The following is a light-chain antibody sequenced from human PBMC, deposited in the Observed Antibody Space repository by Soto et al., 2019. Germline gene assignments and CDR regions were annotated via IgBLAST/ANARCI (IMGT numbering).Light chain of an antibody. CDR3: QSYDTSLTAVV. CDR2: GNS. V-gene: IGLV1-40*01. Sequence: QSVLTQPPSVSGAPGQRVTISCSGSSSNIGAGLDVHWYQQLPGKAPKVLIYGNSVRPSGVSDRFSGSKSGTSASLAITGLQAEDEAHYYCQSYDTSLTAVVFGGGTNVTVL. CDR1: SSNIGAGLD. J-gene: IGLJ2*01.